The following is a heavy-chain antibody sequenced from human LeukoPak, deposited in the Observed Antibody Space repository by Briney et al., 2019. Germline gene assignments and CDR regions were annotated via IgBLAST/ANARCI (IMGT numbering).Heavy chain of an antibody. J-gene: IGHJ3*01. Sequence: GGSLRLSCAASGFTFSDYGMYWVRQAPGKGLEWVALIWYDGGKKYYTDSVRGRFTISRDNSKNTLYLQMDSLRAEDTAVYYCVRYCNGGSCYRAAFDVWGPGTMVTISS. CDR1: GFTFSDYG. D-gene: IGHD2-15*01. CDR2: IWYDGGKK. V-gene: IGHV3-33*01. CDR3: VRYCNGGSCYRAAFDV.